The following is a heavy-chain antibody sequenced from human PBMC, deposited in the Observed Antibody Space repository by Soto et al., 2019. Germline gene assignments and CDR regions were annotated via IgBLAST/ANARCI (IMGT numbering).Heavy chain of an antibody. CDR2: IYPSDSDT. J-gene: IGHJ4*02. Sequence: GESLKISCKVSGYHFTNYWIGWVRQVPGKGLEWMGFIYPSDSDTRYSPSFQGQVTISTDKSVTTAYLQWSSLKASDTAMYYCALLTLAQDSSGYHILDYWGRGTLVT. V-gene: IGHV5-51*01. CDR3: ALLTLAQDSSGYHILDY. CDR1: GYHFTNYW. D-gene: IGHD3-22*01.